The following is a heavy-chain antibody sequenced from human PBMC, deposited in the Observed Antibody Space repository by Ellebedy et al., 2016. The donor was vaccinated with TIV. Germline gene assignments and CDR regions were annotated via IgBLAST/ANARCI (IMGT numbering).Heavy chain of an antibody. CDR3: ARLREYSSSLRDGWFDP. J-gene: IGHJ5*02. V-gene: IGHV4-39*01. CDR1: GGSISSSSYS. CDR2: IYYSGST. Sequence: MPSETLSLTCTVSGGSISSSSYSWGWIRQPPGKGLEWIGSIYYSGSTYYNPSLKSRVTISVDTSKNQFSLKLSSVTAADTAVYYCARLREYSSSLRDGWFDPWGQGTLVTVSS. D-gene: IGHD6-6*01.